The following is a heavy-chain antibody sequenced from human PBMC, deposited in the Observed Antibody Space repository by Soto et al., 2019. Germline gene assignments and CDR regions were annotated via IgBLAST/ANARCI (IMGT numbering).Heavy chain of an antibody. J-gene: IGHJ5*02. CDR3: TQTYYDVWNGYYPATFDT. D-gene: IGHD3-3*01. Sequence: HITLKESGPTLVKPTQTLTLTCTFSGFSLSTCGVGVGWISQPPGKALEWLALIYWEDDNRYSTSMKSRHTINMDTTKYQVILKMTNMDTVDTATSACTQTYYDVWNGYYPATFDTWGQGTLVTVSS. V-gene: IGHV2-5*02. CDR1: GFSLSTCGVG. CDR2: IYWEDDN.